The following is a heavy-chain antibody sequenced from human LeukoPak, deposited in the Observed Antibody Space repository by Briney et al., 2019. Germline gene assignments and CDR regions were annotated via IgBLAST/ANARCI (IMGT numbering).Heavy chain of an antibody. Sequence: SQTLSLTCTVSGGSISSGGYYWSWIRQHPGKGLEWIGYIYYSGSTYYNPSLKSRVTISVDTSKNRFSLKLSSVTAADTAVYYCARDSRTYSSSWYYFGYWGQGTLVTVSS. CDR3: ARDSRTYSSSWYYFGY. V-gene: IGHV4-31*03. CDR1: GGSISSGGYY. J-gene: IGHJ4*02. CDR2: IYYSGST. D-gene: IGHD6-13*01.